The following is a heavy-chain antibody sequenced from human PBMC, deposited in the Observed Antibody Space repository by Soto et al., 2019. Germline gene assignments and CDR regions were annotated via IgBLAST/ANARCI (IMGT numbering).Heavy chain of an antibody. J-gene: IGHJ4*02. CDR1: GYTFTSYA. CDR2: INAGNGNT. D-gene: IGHD6-19*01. V-gene: IGHV1-3*01. Sequence: GGLVKVSCKASGYTFTSYAIHWVRQAPGQRLEWMGWINAGNGNTKYSQKFQGRVTITRDTSASTAYMELRSLTSEDTAVYFCARDGAVSGNSNFDYWGQGTLVVVSS. CDR3: ARDGAVSGNSNFDY.